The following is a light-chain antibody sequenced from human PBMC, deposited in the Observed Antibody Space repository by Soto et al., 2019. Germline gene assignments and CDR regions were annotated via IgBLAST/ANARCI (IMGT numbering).Light chain of an antibody. CDR3: QQYSSYSPYT. CDR1: QRGYSG. CDR2: EAS. Sequence: DLQITQSPSTVSASVRDRVTISCRARQRGYSGLAWYKLKPGKAPKLLISEASTLQSGVPSRFAGSGSGTEFTLAISRLQPDDFATYYCQQYSSYSPYTFGQGTKVDIK. V-gene: IGKV1-5*03. J-gene: IGKJ2*01.